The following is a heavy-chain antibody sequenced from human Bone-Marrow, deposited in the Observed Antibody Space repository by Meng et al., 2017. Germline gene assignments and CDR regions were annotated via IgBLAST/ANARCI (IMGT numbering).Heavy chain of an antibody. CDR1: GGSISSSSYY. CDR3: ARDCPSPFRWFDP. CDR2: IYYSGST. Sequence: QRQLQESGQGLVKPSETLSLTCTVSGGSISSSSYYWGWIRQPPGKGLEWIGSIYYSGSTYYNPSLKSRVTISVDTSKNQFSLKLSSVTAADTAVYYCARDCPSPFRWFDPWGQGTLVTGSS. J-gene: IGHJ5*02. V-gene: IGHV4-39*07.